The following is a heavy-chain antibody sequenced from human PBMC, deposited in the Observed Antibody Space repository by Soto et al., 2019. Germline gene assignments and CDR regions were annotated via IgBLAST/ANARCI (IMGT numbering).Heavy chain of an antibody. CDR2: INAGSGNT. Sequence: QVQVVQSGAEEKKPGASVKVSCKASGYTFTSYAIHWVRQAPGQRLEWMGWINAGSGNTKYSQKFQGRVTITRDTSASTAYMELSSLRSEDTAVYYCARGITLPTPLDYWGQGTLVTVSS. CDR3: ARGITLPTPLDY. V-gene: IGHV1-3*05. CDR1: GYTFTSYA. J-gene: IGHJ4*02. D-gene: IGHD1-20*01.